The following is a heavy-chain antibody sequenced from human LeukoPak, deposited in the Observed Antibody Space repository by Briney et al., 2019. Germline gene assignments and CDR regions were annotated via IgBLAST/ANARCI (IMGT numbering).Heavy chain of an antibody. CDR2: INDSRGST. J-gene: IGHJ4*02. Sequence: GGSLRLSCAASGFPFSTYALTWVRQAPGKGLEWVSAINDSRGSTYYADSVKGRFTISRDNSKNTLYLQMNSLRAEDTAVYYCAKYVLADDFRPPFYWGQGTLVTVSA. CDR3: AKYVLADDFRPPFY. D-gene: IGHD4-11*01. V-gene: IGHV3-23*01. CDR1: GFPFSTYA.